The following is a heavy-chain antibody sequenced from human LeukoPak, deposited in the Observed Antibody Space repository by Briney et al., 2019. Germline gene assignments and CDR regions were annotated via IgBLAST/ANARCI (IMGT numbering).Heavy chain of an antibody. CDR1: GDSITSDKW. J-gene: IGHJ4*02. D-gene: IGHD2-21*02. V-gene: IGHV4-4*02. Sequence: SGTLSLTCAVSGDSITSDKWWTWVRQPPXXXXEWIGEIHHSXXXXXXXXXXXXVTISXDKSKNQFSLELNSVTAADTAVYYCARGGDWLFDYWGQGILVTVSS. CDR3: ARGGDWLFDY. CDR2: IHHSXXX.